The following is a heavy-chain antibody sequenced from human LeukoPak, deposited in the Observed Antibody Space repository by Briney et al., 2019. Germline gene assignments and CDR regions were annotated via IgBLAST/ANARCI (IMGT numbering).Heavy chain of an antibody. CDR2: ISSSSTI. CDR3: ARVGAVAGTNF. J-gene: IGHJ4*02. CDR1: GFTFSSYS. V-gene: IGHV3-48*01. Sequence: GGSLRLSCAASGFTFSSYSMNWVRQAPGKGLEWVSYISSSSTIYYADSVKGRFTISRDNAKNSLYLQMNSLRAEDTAVYYCARVGAVAGTNFWGQGTLVTVSS. D-gene: IGHD6-19*01.